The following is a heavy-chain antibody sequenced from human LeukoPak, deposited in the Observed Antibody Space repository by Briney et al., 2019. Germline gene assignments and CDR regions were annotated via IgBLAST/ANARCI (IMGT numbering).Heavy chain of an antibody. CDR3: AKVGLLWFGELSY. D-gene: IGHD3-10*01. Sequence: GGSLRLSCAASGFTFSSYAMSWDRQAPGKGLEWVSAISGSGGSTYYADSVKGRFTISRDNSKNTLHLQMNSLRAEDTAVYYCAKVGLLWFGELSYWGQGTLVTVSS. V-gene: IGHV3-23*01. CDR1: GFTFSSYA. J-gene: IGHJ4*02. CDR2: ISGSGGST.